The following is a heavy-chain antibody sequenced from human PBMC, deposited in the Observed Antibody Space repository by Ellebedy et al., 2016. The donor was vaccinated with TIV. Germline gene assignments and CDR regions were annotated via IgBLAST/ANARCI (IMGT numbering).Heavy chain of an antibody. CDR1: GFPFSSYW. V-gene: IGHV3-7*01. D-gene: IGHD2-21*02. CDR3: ARVLGVTAIYY. CDR2: IKQDGVEK. Sequence: GESLKISXAASGFPFSSYWMSWVSQAPGKGLEWVANIKQDGVEKNYVDSVKGRFTISRDNAQNSLYLQMNSLRAEDTAVYYCARVLGVTAIYYWGQGTLVTVSS. J-gene: IGHJ4*02.